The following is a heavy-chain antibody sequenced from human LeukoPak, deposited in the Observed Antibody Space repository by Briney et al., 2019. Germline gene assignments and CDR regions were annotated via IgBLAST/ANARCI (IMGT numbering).Heavy chain of an antibody. Sequence: GGSLRLSCAASGFTFSGYEMNWVRQAPGKGLEWVSYISRSGTIISYADSVKGRFTISRDNSKNSLFLQMNSLRTEDTALYYCAKDILSEQWHDAFDIWGQGTMVTVSS. CDR3: AKDILSEQWHDAFDI. CDR2: ISRSGTII. D-gene: IGHD6-19*01. CDR1: GFTFSGYE. J-gene: IGHJ3*02. V-gene: IGHV3-48*03.